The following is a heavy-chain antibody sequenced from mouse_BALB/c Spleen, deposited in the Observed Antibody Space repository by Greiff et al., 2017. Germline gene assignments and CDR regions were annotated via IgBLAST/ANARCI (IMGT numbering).Heavy chain of an antibody. CDR1: GYTFTSYV. J-gene: IGHJ3*01. Sequence: VQLQQSGPELVKPGASVKMSCKASGYTFTSYVMHWVKQKPGQGLEWIGYINPYNDGTKYNEKFKGKATLTSDKSSSTAYMELSSLTSEDSAVYYCALYGDSGGFAYWGQGTLVTVSA. CDR3: ALYGDSGGFAY. D-gene: IGHD2-13*01. V-gene: IGHV1-14*01. CDR2: INPYNDGT.